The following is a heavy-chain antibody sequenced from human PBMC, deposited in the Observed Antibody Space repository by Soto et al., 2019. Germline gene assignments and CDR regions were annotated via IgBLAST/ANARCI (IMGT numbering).Heavy chain of an antibody. CDR3: ASWEGFNNGWYNY. CDR2: ISSSSTYI. CDR1: VFTFTTYS. V-gene: IGHV3-21*01. Sequence: VGSLRHSCESSVFTFTTYSLNLVRQFPGKGLEWVSSISSSSTYIYYSDSVRGRFTISRDNAKNSLYLQMNSLRAEDTAVYYCASWEGFNNGWYNYWGQGTLVTVSS. J-gene: IGHJ4*02. D-gene: IGHD6-19*01.